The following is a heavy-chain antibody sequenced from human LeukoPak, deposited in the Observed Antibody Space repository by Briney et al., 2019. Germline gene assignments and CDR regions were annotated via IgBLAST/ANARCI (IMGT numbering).Heavy chain of an antibody. J-gene: IGHJ4*02. CDR2: INHSGST. CDR1: GGSFSGYY. Sequence: SETLSLTCAVYGGSFSGYYWSWIRQPPGKGLEWIGEINHSGSTNYNPSLKSRVTISVDTSKNQFSLKLSSVTAADTAVYYCARAENYYGSGSYWRYWGQGTLVTVSS. CDR3: ARAENYYGSGSYWRY. D-gene: IGHD3-10*01. V-gene: IGHV4-34*01.